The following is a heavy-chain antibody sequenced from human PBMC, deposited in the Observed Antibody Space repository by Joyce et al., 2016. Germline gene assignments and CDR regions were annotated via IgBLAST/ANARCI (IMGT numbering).Heavy chain of an antibody. V-gene: IGHV4-31*03. J-gene: IGHJ4*02. CDR1: GGSISSGGHF. Sequence: QVQLRESGPGLVKPSQTLSLTCTVSGGSISSGGHFWTWIRQLPGRGLEWLGYIYYTEGTYYNPSLKSRLGISVDTSKNQFSLMVRSVTVADTAVYYCAREGPGGSLDFWGQGILVTVSS. D-gene: IGHD1-26*01. CDR2: IYYTEGT. CDR3: AREGPGGSLDF.